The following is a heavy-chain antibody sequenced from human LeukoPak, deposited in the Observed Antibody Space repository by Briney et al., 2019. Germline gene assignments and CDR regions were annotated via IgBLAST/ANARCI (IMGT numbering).Heavy chain of an antibody. D-gene: IGHD6-13*01. CDR2: IYYSGST. CDR1: GGSISSGGYY. V-gene: IGHV4-31*03. CDR3: ARDLVSSSWGMDV. J-gene: IGHJ6*02. Sequence: SQTLSLTCTVSGGSISSGGYYWSWIRQHPGKGLEWIGYIYYSGSTYYSPSLKSRVTISVDTSKNQFSLKLSSVTAADTAVYYCARDLVSSSWGMDVWGQGTTVTVSS.